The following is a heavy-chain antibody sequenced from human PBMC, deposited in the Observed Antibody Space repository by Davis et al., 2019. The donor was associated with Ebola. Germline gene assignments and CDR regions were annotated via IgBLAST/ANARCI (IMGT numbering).Heavy chain of an antibody. J-gene: IGHJ5*02. V-gene: IGHV4-34*01. Sequence: PSETLSLTCAVYGGSFSGYYWSWIRQPPGKGLEWIGSIYYSGSTYYNPSLKSRVTISVDTSKNQFSLKLSSVTAADTAVYYCARDRKLNWFDPWGQGTLVTVSS. CDR3: ARDRKLNWFDP. CDR2: IYYSGST. CDR1: GGSFSGYY.